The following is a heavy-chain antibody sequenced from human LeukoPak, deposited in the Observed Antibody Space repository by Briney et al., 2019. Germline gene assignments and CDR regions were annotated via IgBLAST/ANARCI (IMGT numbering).Heavy chain of an antibody. D-gene: IGHD3-22*01. Sequence: PGGSLRLSCAASGFTFSSYSMNWVRQAPGKGLEWVANINEDGSETYSLDSVKGRFTISRDNAKNSLSLQTNNLRAEDAAVYYCARNMDYSNSVGDYSTFFFDYWGRGTLVTVSS. CDR1: GFTFSSYS. CDR3: ARNMDYSNSVGDYSTFFFDY. V-gene: IGHV3-7*01. CDR2: INEDGSET. J-gene: IGHJ4*02.